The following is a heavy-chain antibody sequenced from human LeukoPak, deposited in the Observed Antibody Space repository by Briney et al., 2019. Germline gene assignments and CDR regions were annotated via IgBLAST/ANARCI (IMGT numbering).Heavy chain of an antibody. CDR3: AKTSGYSSGPNWFDP. D-gene: IGHD6-19*01. J-gene: IGHJ5*02. CDR1: GYSFTSYD. CDR2: MNPNSGNT. Sequence: GASVKVSCKASGYSFTSYDINWVRQATGQELEWMGWMNPNSGNTGYTQKFQGRVTMTRDTSISTAYMELSSLTSEDTAVYYCAKTSGYSSGPNWFDPWGQGTLVTISP. V-gene: IGHV1-8*01.